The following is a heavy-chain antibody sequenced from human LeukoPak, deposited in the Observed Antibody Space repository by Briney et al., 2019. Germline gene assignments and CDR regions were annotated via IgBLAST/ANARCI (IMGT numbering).Heavy chain of an antibody. CDR1: GFTFSSYG. Sequence: GGSLRLSCAASGFTFSSYGMHWVHQAPGKGLEWVAVISYDGSNKYYADSVKGRFTISRDNSKNTLYLQMNSLRAEDTAVYYCAKEGEWELRVREYYMDVWGKGTTVTVSS. CDR3: AKEGEWELRVREYYMDV. J-gene: IGHJ6*03. D-gene: IGHD1-26*01. CDR2: ISYDGSNK. V-gene: IGHV3-30*18.